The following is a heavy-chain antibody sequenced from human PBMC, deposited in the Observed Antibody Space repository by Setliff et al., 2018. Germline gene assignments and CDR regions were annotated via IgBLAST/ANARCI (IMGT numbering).Heavy chain of an antibody. CDR1: GGSISSHY. D-gene: IGHD3-22*01. CDR2: IYYSGST. CDR3: ARDFWYYDSSGYYEFPYFDY. Sequence: SETLSLTCTVSGGSISSHYWSWIRQPPGKGLEWIGSIYYSGSTNYNPSLKSRVTISVDTSKNQFSLKLSSVTAADTAVYYCARDFWYYDSSGYYEFPYFDYWGQGTLVTV. J-gene: IGHJ4*02. V-gene: IGHV4-59*11.